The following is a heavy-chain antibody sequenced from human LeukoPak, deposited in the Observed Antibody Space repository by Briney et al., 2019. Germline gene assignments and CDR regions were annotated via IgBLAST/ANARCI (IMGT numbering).Heavy chain of an antibody. CDR1: GYTHPSYG. D-gene: IGHD6-13*01. CDR3: ARDQGYSSSWFNYYYYGMDV. J-gene: IGHJ6*02. CDR2: ISAYNGNT. V-gene: IGHV1-18*01. Sequence: ASVKVSCKPSGYTHPSYGISWVRQAPGQELEWMGWISAYNGNTNYAQKLQGRVTMTTDTSTSTAYMELRSLRSDDTAVYYCARDQGYSSSWFNYYYYGMDVWGQGTTVTVSS.